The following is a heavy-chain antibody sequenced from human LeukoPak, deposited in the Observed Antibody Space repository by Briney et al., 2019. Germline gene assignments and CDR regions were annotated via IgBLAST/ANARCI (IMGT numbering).Heavy chain of an antibody. D-gene: IGHD2-15*01. Sequence: GGSLRLSCAASGFTFSSYSMNWVRQAPGKGLEWVSYISSSSSTIYYADSVKGRFTISRDNAKNSLYLQMNSLRAEDTAVYYCARDLLGRGGSCYDCWGQGTLVTVSS. V-gene: IGHV3-48*01. J-gene: IGHJ4*02. CDR2: ISSSSSTI. CDR1: GFTFSSYS. CDR3: ARDLLGRGGSCYDC.